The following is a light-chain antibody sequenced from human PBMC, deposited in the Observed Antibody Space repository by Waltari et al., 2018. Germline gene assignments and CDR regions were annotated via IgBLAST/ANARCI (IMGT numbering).Light chain of an antibody. CDR1: QSLLHSNGYNY. V-gene: IGKV2-28*01. CDR3: MQGLQIPDT. J-gene: IGKJ5*01. Sequence: DIVMTQSPLSLPVTPGEPASISCRSSQSLLHSNGYNYLDWYVKKPGQSPQLLSYLASNRASGVPDRFIGSGAGTDVTLKISRVEAEDVGIYYCMQGLQIPDTFGQGTRLEIK. CDR2: LAS.